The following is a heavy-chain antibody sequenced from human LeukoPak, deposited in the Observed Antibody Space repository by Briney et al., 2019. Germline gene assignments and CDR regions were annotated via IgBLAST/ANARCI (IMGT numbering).Heavy chain of an antibody. CDR2: INPAGSET. CDR3: ATFGLVAALDL. CDR1: GFSFNAYW. J-gene: IGHJ4*02. Sequence: GGSLRLSCVASGFSFNAYWMAWVRQAPGTGLDWVANINPAGSETFHVGTVKGRSSISRDQPKKLVYLQMNSLRAEDTAVYYCATFGLVAALDLWGQGTLVTVSS. V-gene: IGHV3-7*01. D-gene: IGHD5-12*01.